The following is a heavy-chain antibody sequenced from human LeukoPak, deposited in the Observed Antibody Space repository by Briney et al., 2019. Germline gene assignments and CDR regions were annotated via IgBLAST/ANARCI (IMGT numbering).Heavy chain of an antibody. D-gene: IGHD3-16*01. CDR2: IYDSGST. V-gene: IGHV4-34*01. CDR3: ARHYGP. Sequence: SETLSLTCAVYGGSFSDYYWTWIRQPPGKGLEWIGSIYDSGSTYYNPSLKSRVTISVDTSKNQFSLKLNSVTAADTAVYYCARHYGPWGQGTLVTVSS. J-gene: IGHJ5*02. CDR1: GGSFSDYY.